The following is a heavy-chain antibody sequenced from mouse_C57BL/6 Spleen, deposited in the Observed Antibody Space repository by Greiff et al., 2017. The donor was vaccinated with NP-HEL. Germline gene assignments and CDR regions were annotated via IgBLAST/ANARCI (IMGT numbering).Heavy chain of an antibody. V-gene: IGHV1-15*01. CDR1: GYTFTDYE. D-gene: IGHD1-1*01. CDR3: TRCPITTVVAFDY. J-gene: IGHJ2*01. CDR2: IDPETGGT. Sequence: QVQLQQSGAELVRPGASVTLSCKASGYTFTDYEMHWVKQTPVHGLEWIGAIDPETGGTAYNQKFKGKAILTADKSSSTAYLELRSLTSEDSAVYYCTRCPITTVVAFDYWGQGTTLTVSS.